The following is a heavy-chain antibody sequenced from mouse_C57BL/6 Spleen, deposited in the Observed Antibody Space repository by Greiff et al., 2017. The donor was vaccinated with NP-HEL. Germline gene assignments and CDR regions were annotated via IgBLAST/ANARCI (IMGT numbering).Heavy chain of an antibody. CDR2: INPNNGGT. Sequence: EVKVQQSGPELVKPGASVKISCKASGYTFTDYYMNWVKQSHGKSLEWIGDINPNNGGTSYNQKFKGKATLTVDKSSSTAYMELRSLTSEDSAVYYCAREGDYSNYEDAMDYWGQGTSVTVSS. V-gene: IGHV1-26*01. CDR1: GYTFTDYY. J-gene: IGHJ4*01. D-gene: IGHD2-5*01. CDR3: AREGDYSNYEDAMDY.